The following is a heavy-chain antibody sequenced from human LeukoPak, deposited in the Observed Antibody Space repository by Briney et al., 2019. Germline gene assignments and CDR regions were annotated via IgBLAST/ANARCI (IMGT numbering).Heavy chain of an antibody. D-gene: IGHD2-8*01. V-gene: IGHV4-59*11. J-gene: IGHJ3*02. Sequence: PSETLSLTCAVHGESFNTHYWTWIRQPPGKGLEWIGYIYYSGSTNYNPSLKSRVTISVDTSKNQCSLKLSSVTTADTAVYYCTRSTNLEAFDIWGQGTMVTVSS. CDR1: GESFNTHY. CDR2: IYYSGST. CDR3: TRSTNLEAFDI.